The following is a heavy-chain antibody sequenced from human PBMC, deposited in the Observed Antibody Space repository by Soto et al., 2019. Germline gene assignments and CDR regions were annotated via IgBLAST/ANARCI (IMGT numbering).Heavy chain of an antibody. V-gene: IGHV1-18*01. CDR3: ARDPGAASFDF. J-gene: IGHJ4*02. CDR1: GYTFTNYG. Sequence: GASVKVSCKASGYTFTNYGISWVRQAPGEGPEWVGWINTSNDNKLYAQKLQGRLTLTTDTSTSTAYMGLTTLRSDDTAVYFCARDPGAASFDFWAQGTLVTVSS. CDR2: INTSNDNK. D-gene: IGHD2-15*01.